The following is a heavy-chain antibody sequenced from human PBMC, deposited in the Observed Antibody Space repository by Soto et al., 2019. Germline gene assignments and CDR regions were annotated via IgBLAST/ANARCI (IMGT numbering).Heavy chain of an antibody. Sequence: QITLKESGPTLVKPTQTLTLTCTVSGFSLTANGVGVAWLRQPPGKALEWLALIYWDDDRRYSPSLKNRLTISMDTSKNRVGLTMTNLDPMDTATYYCAHSVYFEDWGPGILGTVPS. D-gene: IGHD1-20*01. CDR3: AHSVYFED. J-gene: IGHJ4*02. CDR2: IYWDDDR. CDR1: GFSLTANGVG. V-gene: IGHV2-5*02.